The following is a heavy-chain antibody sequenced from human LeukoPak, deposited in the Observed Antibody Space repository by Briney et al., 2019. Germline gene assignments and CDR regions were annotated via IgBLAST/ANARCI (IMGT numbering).Heavy chain of an antibody. J-gene: IGHJ4*02. D-gene: IGHD6-19*01. CDR3: ARDGVVSRYSSGWSFDY. Sequence: ASVKVSCKASGYTFTSYYMHWVRQAPGQGLEWMGIINPSGGSTSYAQKFQGRVTMTTDTSTSTAYMELRSLRSDDTAVYYCARDGVVSRYSSGWSFDYWGQGTLVTVSS. V-gene: IGHV1-46*01. CDR2: INPSGGST. CDR1: GYTFTSYY.